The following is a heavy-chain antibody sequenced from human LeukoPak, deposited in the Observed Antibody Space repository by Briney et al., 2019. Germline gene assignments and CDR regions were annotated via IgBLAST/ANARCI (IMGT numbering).Heavy chain of an antibody. D-gene: IGHD4-17*01. CDR2: IWYDGSNK. CDR1: GFTFSSYG. J-gene: IGHJ6*02. Sequence: GGSLRLPCAASGFTFSSYGMHWVRQAPGKGLEWVAVIWYDGSNKYYADSVKGRFTISRDNSKNTLYLQMNSLRAEDTAVYYCARGAYGDYLLGMDVWGQGTTVTVSS. V-gene: IGHV3-33*01. CDR3: ARGAYGDYLLGMDV.